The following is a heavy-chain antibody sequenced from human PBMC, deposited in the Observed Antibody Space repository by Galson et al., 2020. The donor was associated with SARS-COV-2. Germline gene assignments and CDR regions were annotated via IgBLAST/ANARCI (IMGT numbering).Heavy chain of an antibody. J-gene: IGHJ4*02. Sequence: SETLSLTCAVYGGSFSDYWWTWIRQFPGKGLEWIGQIKYSGDTNYNPSLKGRIIMSIDTSKKQFSLKLSSVTAADTAVYFCARGAPGMWGQGMLVTVSS. CDR1: GGSFSDYW. CDR3: ARGAPGM. CDR2: IKYSGDT. V-gene: IGHV4-34*10. D-gene: IGHD6-13*01.